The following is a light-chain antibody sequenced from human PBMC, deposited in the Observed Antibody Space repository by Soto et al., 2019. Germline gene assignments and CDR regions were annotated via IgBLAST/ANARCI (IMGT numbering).Light chain of an antibody. CDR1: QTIGTS. CDR3: QERSNWPKVT. Sequence: EVVLTQSPATLSLSPGERAALSCRASQTIGTSLAWYQQQPGQAPRLLIYDANKRAAGTPARFSGSGSGTDFTLNISGLEAEDFAFFSCQERSNWPKVTFGGGTKVDIK. V-gene: IGKV3-11*01. CDR2: DAN. J-gene: IGKJ4*01.